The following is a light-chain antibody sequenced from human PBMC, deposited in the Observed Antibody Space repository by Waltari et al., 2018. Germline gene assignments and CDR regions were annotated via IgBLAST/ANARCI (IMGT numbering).Light chain of an antibody. J-gene: IGKJ2*03. CDR1: SHC. CDR2: GAS. V-gene: IGKV3-20*01. CDR3: QQHDSSIHS. Sequence: SHCLVWYQQKPGQVPRLLIGGASRGATGVPERFSGNGSGTDFNLAISRLQPEDVAVYYCQQHDSSIHSFGRGT.